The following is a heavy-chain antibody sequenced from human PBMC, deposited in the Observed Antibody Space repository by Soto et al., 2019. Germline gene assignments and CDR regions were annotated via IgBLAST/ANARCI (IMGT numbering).Heavy chain of an antibody. CDR3: AKDARRTSGWYYFDY. CDR1: GFTFNNYA. CDR2: TSDSGGTT. Sequence: GGSLRLSCAASGFTFNNYAMGWVRQAPGKGLEWVSVTSDSGGTTYYADPVKGRFTISRDNSKNTLYLQMNSLRVEDTAVYFCAKDARRTSGWYYFDYWGQGALVTVSS. J-gene: IGHJ4*02. V-gene: IGHV3-23*01. D-gene: IGHD6-19*01.